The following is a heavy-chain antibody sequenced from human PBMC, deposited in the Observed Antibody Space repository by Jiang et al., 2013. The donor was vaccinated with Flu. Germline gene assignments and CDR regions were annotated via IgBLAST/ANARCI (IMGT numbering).Heavy chain of an antibody. Sequence: GPGLVKPSDTLSLTCAVSNYSISTTNWWGWIRQPPGKGLEWIGYIYYSGTTYYNPSLKSRVTMSVDTSKNQFSLKLSSVTAVDTAVYYCARLTMTSAPVTFDPWGQGTLVTVSS. V-gene: IGHV4-28*01. CDR3: ARLTMTSAPVTFDP. J-gene: IGHJ5*02. D-gene: IGHD3-22*01. CDR2: IYYSGTT. CDR1: NYSISTTNW.